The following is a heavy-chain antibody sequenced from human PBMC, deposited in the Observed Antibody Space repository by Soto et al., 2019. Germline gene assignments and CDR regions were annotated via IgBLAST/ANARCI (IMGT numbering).Heavy chain of an antibody. D-gene: IGHD3-22*01. CDR1: GYTFTSCC. CDR2: ISAYNGNT. CDR3: ARDPFSGSSGYYYERFLQNWFDP. Sequence: ASVNVSCKSSGYTFTSCCMSWGREGPGQGLECVGWISAYNGNTNYAQKLQGRVTMTTDTSTSTAYMELRSLRSDDTAVYYCARDPFSGSSGYYYERFLQNWFDPWGQGTLVTVSS. V-gene: IGHV1-18*04. J-gene: IGHJ5*02.